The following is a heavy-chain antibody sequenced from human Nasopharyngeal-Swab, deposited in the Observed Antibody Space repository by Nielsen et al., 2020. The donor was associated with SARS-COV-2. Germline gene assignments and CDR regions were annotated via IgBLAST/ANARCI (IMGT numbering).Heavy chain of an antibody. J-gene: IGHJ4*02. CDR1: GFTFNTYS. V-gene: IGHV3-48*04. D-gene: IGHD3-22*01. Sequence: GESLKISCAASGFTFNTYSMNWVRQAPGKGLEWVSYIRTSSNTIYYADSVKGRFTISRDNAKNSLDLQMNSLRADDTAVYYCARDREWGYYESSAVTWDYWGQGTLVTVSS. CDR3: ARDREWGYYESSAVTWDY. CDR2: IRTSSNTI.